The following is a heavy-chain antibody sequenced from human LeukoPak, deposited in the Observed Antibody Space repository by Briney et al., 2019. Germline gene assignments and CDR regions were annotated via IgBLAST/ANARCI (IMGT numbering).Heavy chain of an antibody. D-gene: IGHD2-21*01. J-gene: IGHJ5*02. CDR1: GYTFTSYA. Sequence: ASVKVSCKASGYTFTSYAVHWVRQAPGQRLEWMGWINAGNGNTKYSQKFQGRVTITRDTSASTAYMELSSLRPEDTAVYYCARGGAIIRIDFDPWGQGTLVTVSS. CDR2: INAGNGNT. V-gene: IGHV1-3*01. CDR3: ARGGAIIRIDFDP.